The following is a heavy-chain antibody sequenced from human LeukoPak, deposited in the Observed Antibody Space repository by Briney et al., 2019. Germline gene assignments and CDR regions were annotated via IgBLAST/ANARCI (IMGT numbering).Heavy chain of an antibody. D-gene: IGHD6-13*01. CDR3: ARGGYSSSWYLYYFDY. CDR2: INTDGSST. J-gene: IGHJ4*02. V-gene: IGHV3-74*01. CDR1: GFTFSSYW. Sequence: GGSLRLSCAASGFTFSSYWMHWVRQAPGKGLVWVSRINTDGSSTSYADSVKGRFTISRDNAKNTLYLQMNSLRAEDTAVYYCARGGYSSSWYLYYFDYWGQGTLVTVSP.